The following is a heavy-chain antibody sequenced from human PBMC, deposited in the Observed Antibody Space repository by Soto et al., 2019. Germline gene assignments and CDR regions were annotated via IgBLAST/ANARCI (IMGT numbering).Heavy chain of an antibody. J-gene: IGHJ3*02. Sequence: QVQLVQSGAEVQKPGSSVKVSCKASGGPFSSYAISWVRQAPGQGLEWMGGIIPIFGTANYAQKFQGRVTSTADESTSTADMELSSLRSEDTAVYYCARVTEACAIWGQGTRVTVSS. D-gene: IGHD2-21*01. CDR3: ARVTEACAI. CDR2: IIPIFGTA. V-gene: IGHV1-69*01. CDR1: GGPFSSYA.